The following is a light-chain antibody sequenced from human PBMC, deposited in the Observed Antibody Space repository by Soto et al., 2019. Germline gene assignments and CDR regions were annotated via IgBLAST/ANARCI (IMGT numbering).Light chain of an antibody. Sequence: EIVLTQSPGTLSLSPGERATLSCRASQSVSSSYLAWYQQKPGQAPRLLIYGASSWATGIPDRFSGSGSGTDFTLTISRLEAEDFAVYYCQQYGSSPLTFGGGTKVEIK. CDR2: GAS. J-gene: IGKJ4*01. CDR3: QQYGSSPLT. CDR1: QSVSSSY. V-gene: IGKV3-20*01.